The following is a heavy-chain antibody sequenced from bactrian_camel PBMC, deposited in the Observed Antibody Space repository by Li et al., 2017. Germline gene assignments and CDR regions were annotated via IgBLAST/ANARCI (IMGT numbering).Heavy chain of an antibody. J-gene: IGHJ4*01. CDR1: GYTYSGYC. CDR3: NARCPSPWGSRLQDY. V-gene: IGHV3S9*01. D-gene: IGHD6*01. CDR2: TGSDAAT. Sequence: HVQLVESGGGSAQRGGSLRLSCGGYTYSGYCMGWFRQAPGKERETVAVTGSDAATQYADSVKGRFTISQDNAKNTVYLQMNSLKPEDTAMYYCNARCPSPWGSRLQDYWGQGTQVTVS.